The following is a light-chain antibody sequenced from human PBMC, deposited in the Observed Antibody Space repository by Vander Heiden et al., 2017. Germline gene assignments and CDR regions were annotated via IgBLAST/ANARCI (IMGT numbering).Light chain of an antibody. CDR2: GES. J-gene: IGKJ2*01. V-gene: IGKV3-15*01. CDR1: QCVSSN. CDR3: QQYNNWPPYT. Sequence: EIVITQPPATLPVSPGERATLSCTASQCVSSNLAWYQQKPGQTPRLLIYGESTRATGSPARFSGGGCGTEFTLTISSLQYEDFAVYYCQQYNNWPPYTFGQGTKLEIK.